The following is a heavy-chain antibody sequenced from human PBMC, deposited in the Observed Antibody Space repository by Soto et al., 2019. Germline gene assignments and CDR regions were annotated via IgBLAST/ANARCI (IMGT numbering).Heavy chain of an antibody. J-gene: IGHJ6*02. CDR2: ISAYNGNT. Sequence: QVQLVQSGAEVKKPGASVKVSCKASGYTFTSYGISWVRQAPGQGLEWMGWISAYNGNTNYAQKLQGRVTMTTGTSTSTAYMELRSLRSDDTAVYYCAREGGARLRYFDWLPYYYYGMDVWGQGTTVTVSS. V-gene: IGHV1-18*04. CDR3: AREGGARLRYFDWLPYYYYGMDV. CDR1: GYTFTSYG. D-gene: IGHD3-9*01.